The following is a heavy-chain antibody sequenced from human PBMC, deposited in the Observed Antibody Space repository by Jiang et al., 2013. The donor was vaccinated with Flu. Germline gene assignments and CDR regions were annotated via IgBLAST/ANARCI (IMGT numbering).Heavy chain of an antibody. D-gene: IGHD3-9*01. CDR3: AGTRGTGYDILTGYYKNYYYYGMDV. Sequence: SGAEVKKPGSSVKVSCKASGGTFSSYAISWVRQAPGQGLEWMGGIIPIFGTANYAQKFQGRVTITADKSTSTAYMELSSLRSEDTAVYYCAGTRGTGYDILTGYYKNYYYYGMDVWGQGTTVTVSS. CDR1: GGTFSSYA. J-gene: IGHJ6*02. CDR2: IIPIFGTA. V-gene: IGHV1-69*06.